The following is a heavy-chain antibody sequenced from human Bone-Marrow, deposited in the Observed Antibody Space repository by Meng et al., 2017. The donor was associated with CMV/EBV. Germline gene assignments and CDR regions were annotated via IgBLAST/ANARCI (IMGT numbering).Heavy chain of an antibody. V-gene: IGHV4-34*01. J-gene: IGHJ6*02. D-gene: IGHD2-21*01. Sequence: SETLSLTCAVYGGSFSGYYWSWIRQPPGKGLEWIGEINHSGSTNYNPSLKSRVTISVDTSKNQFSLKLSSVTAADTAVYCCAREVAPWSYYYGMDVWGQGTTVTVSS. CDR2: INHSGST. CDR1: GGSFSGYY. CDR3: AREVAPWSYYYGMDV.